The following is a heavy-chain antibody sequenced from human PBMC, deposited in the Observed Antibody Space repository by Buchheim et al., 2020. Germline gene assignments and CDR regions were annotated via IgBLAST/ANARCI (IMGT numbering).Heavy chain of an antibody. V-gene: IGHV3-15*01. CDR1: GFTFSNAW. CDR2: IKSKTDGGTT. CDR3: TTEYYDILTGSIQVLVGFDY. D-gene: IGHD3-9*01. Sequence: EVQLVESGGGLVKPGGSLRLSCAASGFTFSNAWMSWVRQAPGKGLEWVGRIKSKTDGGTTDYAAPVKGRFTISRDDSKNTLYLQMNSLKTEDTAVYYCTTEYYDILTGSIQVLVGFDYWGQGTL. J-gene: IGHJ4*02.